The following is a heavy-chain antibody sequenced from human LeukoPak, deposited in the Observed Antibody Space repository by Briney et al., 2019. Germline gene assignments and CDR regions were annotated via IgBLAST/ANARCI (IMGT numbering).Heavy chain of an antibody. CDR2: ISGSGGST. J-gene: IGHJ4*02. Sequence: GGSLRLSCAASGFTFSSYAISWVRQAPGKGLEWVAAISGSGGSTYYADSVKGRFTISRDNSKNTLYLQMNSLRAEDTAIYYCVRDRGTYRPIDYWGQGTLVTVSS. CDR1: GFTFSSYA. V-gene: IGHV3-23*01. CDR3: VRDRGTYRPIDY. D-gene: IGHD1-26*01.